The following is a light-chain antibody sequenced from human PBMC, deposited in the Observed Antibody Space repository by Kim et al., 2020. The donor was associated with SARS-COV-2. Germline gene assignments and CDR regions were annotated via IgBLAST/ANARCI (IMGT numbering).Light chain of an antibody. CDR2: NNN. J-gene: IGLJ1*01. Sequence: GQGVTISCSGSSSNLGSNTVSWYQQLPGTAPKLLIFNNNQRPSGVPDRFSGSKSGTSASLAISGLQSEDEADYYCAGWDGSLNGYVFGTGTKVTVL. V-gene: IGLV1-44*01. CDR3: AGWDGSLNGYV. CDR1: SSNLGSNT.